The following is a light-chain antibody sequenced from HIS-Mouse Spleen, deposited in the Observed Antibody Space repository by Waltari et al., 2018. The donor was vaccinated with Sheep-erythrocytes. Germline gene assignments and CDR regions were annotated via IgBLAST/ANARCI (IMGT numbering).Light chain of an antibody. J-gene: IGLJ3*02. V-gene: IGLV2-23*01. CDR1: SSDVGSYNC. Sequence: QSALTQPPSVSGSPGQSLPFSCTGTSSDVGSYNCVPWYQQHPGKAPKLMIYEGSKRPSGVSNRFSGSKSGNTASLTISGLQAEDEADYYCCSYAGSSTPWVFGGGTKLTVL. CDR3: CSYAGSSTPWV. CDR2: EGS.